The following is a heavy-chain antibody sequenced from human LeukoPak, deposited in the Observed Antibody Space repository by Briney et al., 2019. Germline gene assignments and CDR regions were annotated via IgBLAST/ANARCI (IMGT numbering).Heavy chain of an antibody. Sequence: GGSLRLSCVASGFTVSSNYMSWVRQAPGKGLERVSVIYSAGNTYYADSVKGRFTISRHNSKNTLYLQMNSLRVEDTAVYYCARGGTPGYSSGRIDYWGQGTLVTVSS. J-gene: IGHJ4*02. CDR3: ARGGTPGYSSGRIDY. D-gene: IGHD6-19*01. V-gene: IGHV3-53*04. CDR1: GFTVSSNY. CDR2: IYSAGNT.